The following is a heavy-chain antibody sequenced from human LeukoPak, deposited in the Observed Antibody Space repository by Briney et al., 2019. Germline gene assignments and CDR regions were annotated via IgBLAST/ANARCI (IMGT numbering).Heavy chain of an antibody. CDR3: TSTLGYCSSTTCYDADDSSYYGMDV. Sequence: GGSLRLSCAASGFMFSGSAMHWVRQASGKGLEWVGRIRSRGNSYATAYAASVKGRFTISRDDSKNTAFLQMNSLKTEDTAVYYCTSTLGYCSSTTCYDADDSSYYGMDVWGQGTTVTVSS. CDR1: GFMFSGSA. J-gene: IGHJ6*02. D-gene: IGHD2-2*01. V-gene: IGHV3-73*01. CDR2: IRSRGNSYAT.